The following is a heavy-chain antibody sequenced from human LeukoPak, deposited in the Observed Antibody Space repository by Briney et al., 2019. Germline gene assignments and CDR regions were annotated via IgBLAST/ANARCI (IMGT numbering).Heavy chain of an antibody. D-gene: IGHD3-9*01. CDR2: IVGSGDSK. CDR3: TRDLMDYDVSTGLHHYYMDV. J-gene: IGHJ6*04. CDR1: GFTFSSFA. V-gene: IGHV3-23*01. Sequence: GGSLRLSCAASGFTFSSFAMSWCGRPPGKGLEWGSTIVGSGDSKYYADSVKGGFTISRDNSKNTLYLQMNSLRAEDTAVYYCTRDLMDYDVSTGLHHYYMDVWGNGTTVTVSS.